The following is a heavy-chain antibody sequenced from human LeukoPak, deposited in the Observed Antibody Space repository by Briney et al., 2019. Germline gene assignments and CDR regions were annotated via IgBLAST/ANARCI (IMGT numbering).Heavy chain of an antibody. D-gene: IGHD3/OR15-3a*01. J-gene: IGHJ3*02. Sequence: PGGSLRLSCAASGFTFSSYSMNWVRQAPGKGLEWVSYISSSSSTIYYADSVKGRFTISRDNAKNSLYLQMNSLRAEDTAVYYCARDRHEGTYDAFDIWGQGTMVTVSS. CDR3: ARDRHEGTYDAFDI. V-gene: IGHV3-48*01. CDR2: ISSSSSTI. CDR1: GFTFSSYS.